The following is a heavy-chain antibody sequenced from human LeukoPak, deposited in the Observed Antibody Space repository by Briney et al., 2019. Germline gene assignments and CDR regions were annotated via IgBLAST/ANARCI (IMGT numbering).Heavy chain of an antibody. D-gene: IGHD6-6*01. CDR3: ARGAARTYYYYGMDV. V-gene: IGHV4-34*01. J-gene: IGHJ6*02. Sequence: GSLRLSCAASGFTFSSYWMSWIRQPPGKGLEWIGEINHSGSTNYNPSLKSRVTISVDTSTNQFSLKLSSVTAADTAVYYCARGAARTYYYYGMDVWGQGTTVTVSS. CDR2: INHSGST. CDR1: GFTFSSYW.